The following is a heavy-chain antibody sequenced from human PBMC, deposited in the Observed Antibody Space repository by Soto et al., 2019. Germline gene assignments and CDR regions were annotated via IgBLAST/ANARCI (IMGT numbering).Heavy chain of an antibody. Sequence: SETLSRTCTVSGGSISSYYWSWIRQPPGKGLEWIGYIYYSGSTNYNPSLKSRVTISVDTYKNQLALKLSPVTAADTAVYYCAREGDESRGYGFDYWGQGTLITF. CDR2: IYYSGST. CDR1: GGSISSYY. J-gene: IGHJ4*02. V-gene: IGHV4-59*01. CDR3: AREGDESRGYGFDY. D-gene: IGHD3-22*01.